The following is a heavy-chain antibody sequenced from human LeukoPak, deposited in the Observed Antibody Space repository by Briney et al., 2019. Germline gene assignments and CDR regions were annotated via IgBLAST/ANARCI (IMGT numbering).Heavy chain of an antibody. CDR3: ASRTFDWRTN. J-gene: IGHJ4*02. CDR1: GFTFSSYA. Sequence: GGSLRLSCAASGFTFSSYAMSWVRQAPGKGLEWVSAISGSGGSTHYADSVKGRFTISRDNAKNTLYLQMNSLRAEDTAVYYCASRTFDWRTNWGQGTLVTVSS. D-gene: IGHD3-9*01. CDR2: ISGSGGST. V-gene: IGHV3-23*01.